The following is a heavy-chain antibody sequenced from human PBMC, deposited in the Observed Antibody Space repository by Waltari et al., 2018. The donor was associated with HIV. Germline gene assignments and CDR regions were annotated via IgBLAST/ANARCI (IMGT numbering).Heavy chain of an antibody. CDR1: GYTLTGYY. Sequence: QVHLVQSGAEVKKPGASVKVSCTASGYTLTGYYMHWVRQAPGQGLEWMGRINPNSGGANYAQKFQGRVTMTRDTSISTAYMELSGLRSDDTAVYYCASTYGSGSSYFYYYYMDVWGKGTTVTVSS. CDR2: INPNSGGA. J-gene: IGHJ6*03. CDR3: ASTYGSGSSYFYYYYMDV. V-gene: IGHV1-2*06. D-gene: IGHD3-10*01.